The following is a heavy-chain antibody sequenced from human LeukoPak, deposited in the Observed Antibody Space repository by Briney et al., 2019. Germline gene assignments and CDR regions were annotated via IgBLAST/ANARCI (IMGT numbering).Heavy chain of an antibody. J-gene: IGHJ4*02. CDR2: IYYSGST. D-gene: IGHD5-24*01. V-gene: IGHV4-31*03. CDR1: GGSISSGGYY. CDR3: ATTPRDGYNYYFDY. Sequence: SETLSLTCTVSGGSISSGGYYWSWIRQHPGKGLEWIGYIYYSGSTYYSPSLKSRITISVDTSKNQFSLKLSSVTAADTAVYYCATTPRDGYNYYFDYWGQGTLVTVSS.